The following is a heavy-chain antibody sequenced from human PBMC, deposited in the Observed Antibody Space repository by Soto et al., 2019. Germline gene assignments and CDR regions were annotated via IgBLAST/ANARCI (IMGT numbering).Heavy chain of an antibody. CDR2: IFYTGTT. CDR3: ARLVVVAPVANA. CDR1: GGSISYNSYY. Sequence: QLKLQESGPGLVKPSETLSLTCSVSGGSISYNSYYWGWIRQPPGKGLEWVGGIFYTGTTYYSPSLKDRVTISVDTSKNSFSLNLTSVTAADTAVYFCARLVVVAPVANAWGQGTLVTVAS. V-gene: IGHV4-39*02. J-gene: IGHJ5*02. D-gene: IGHD2-2*01.